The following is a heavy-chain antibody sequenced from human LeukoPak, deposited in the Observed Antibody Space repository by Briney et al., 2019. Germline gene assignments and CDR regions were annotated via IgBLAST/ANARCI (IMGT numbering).Heavy chain of an antibody. CDR3: ARHQWHYYYYMGV. Sequence: SETLSLTCTVSGDSLTSGSRYWSWIRQPAGKGLEWIGHFYSSTRTTYNPSLESRVTISGDTSKNQFSLRLSSVTAADTAVYYCARHQWHYYYYMGVWGKGSTVTVSS. J-gene: IGHJ6*03. CDR2: FYSSTRT. V-gene: IGHV4-61*09. D-gene: IGHD6-19*01. CDR1: GDSLTSGSRY.